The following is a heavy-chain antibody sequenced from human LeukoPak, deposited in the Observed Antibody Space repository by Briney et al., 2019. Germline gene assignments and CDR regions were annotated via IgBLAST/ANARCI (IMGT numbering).Heavy chain of an antibody. V-gene: IGHV1-2*02. CDR3: ARLSPFRAAGQTFDY. Sequence: ASVKVSCKASGYTFTGYYMHWVRQAPGQGFEWMGWINPNSGGTNYAQKFQGRVTMTRDTSISTAYMELSRLRSDDTAVYYCARLSPFRAAGQTFDYWGQGTLVTVSS. CDR1: GYTFTGYY. CDR2: INPNSGGT. J-gene: IGHJ4*02. D-gene: IGHD6-13*01.